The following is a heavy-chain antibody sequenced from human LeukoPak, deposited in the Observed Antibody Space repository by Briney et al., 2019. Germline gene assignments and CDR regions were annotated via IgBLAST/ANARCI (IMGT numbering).Heavy chain of an antibody. D-gene: IGHD3-22*01. CDR1: GGSFSGYY. CDR2: INHSGST. V-gene: IGHV4-34*01. Sequence: SETLSLTCAVYGGSFSGYYWSWVRQPPEKGLEWIGEINHSGSTNYNPSLKSRVTISVDTSKNQFSLKLSSVTAADTAVYYCARVGYDSSGYYSYYFDYWGQGTLVTVSS. J-gene: IGHJ4*02. CDR3: ARVGYDSSGYYSYYFDY.